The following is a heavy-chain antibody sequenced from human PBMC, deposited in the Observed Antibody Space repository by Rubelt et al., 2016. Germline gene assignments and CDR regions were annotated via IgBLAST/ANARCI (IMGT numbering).Heavy chain of an antibody. V-gene: IGHV4-39*07. CDR1: GGSISSSSYY. D-gene: IGHD3-22*01. J-gene: IGHJ6*03. CDR2: IYYSGST. CDR3: ARAVSYYDSSGYGYYYYMDV. Sequence: QLQLQESGPGLVKPSETLSLTCTVSGGSISSSSYYWGWIRQPPGKGLEWIGSIYYSGSTYYNPSLKSRVTISVDTSKNQVSLKLRCVTAADTAVYYCARAVSYYDSSGYGYYYYMDVWGKGTTVTVSS.